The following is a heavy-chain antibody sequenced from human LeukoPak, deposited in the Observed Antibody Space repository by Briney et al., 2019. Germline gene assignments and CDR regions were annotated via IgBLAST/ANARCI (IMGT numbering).Heavy chain of an antibody. CDR2: IYYSGST. CDR3: ARDNQGYYDFWSGSADYYYYMHV. D-gene: IGHD3-3*01. Sequence: KPSETLSLTCTVSGGSISSHYWSWIRQPPGKGLEWIGYIYYSGSTNYNPSLKSRVTISVDTSKNQFSLKLSSVTAADTAVYYCARDNQGYYDFWSGSADYYYYMHVWGKGTTVTVSS. V-gene: IGHV4-59*11. CDR1: GGSISSHY. J-gene: IGHJ6*03.